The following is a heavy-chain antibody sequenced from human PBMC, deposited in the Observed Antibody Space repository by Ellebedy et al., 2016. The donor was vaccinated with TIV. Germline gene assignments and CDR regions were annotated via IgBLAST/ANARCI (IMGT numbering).Heavy chain of an antibody. CDR2: IYYSGST. CDR1: GGSISSSSYY. D-gene: IGHD2-2*03. Sequence: MPSETLSLTCTVSGGSISSSSYYWGWIRQPPGKGLEWIGSIYYSGSTYYNPSLKSRVTISVDTSKNQFSLKLSSVTAADTAVYYCARHGYCSSTSCYRAYEYFQHWGQGTLVTVSS. V-gene: IGHV4-39*01. CDR3: ARHGYCSSTSCYRAYEYFQH. J-gene: IGHJ1*01.